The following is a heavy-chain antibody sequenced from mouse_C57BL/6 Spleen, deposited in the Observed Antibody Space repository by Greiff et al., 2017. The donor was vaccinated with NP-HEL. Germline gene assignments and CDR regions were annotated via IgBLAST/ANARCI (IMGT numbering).Heavy chain of an antibody. Sequence: VQLQQPGAELVKPGASVKLSCKASGYTFTSYWMQWVKQRPGQGLEWIGEIDPSDSYTNYNQKFKGKATLTVDTSSSTDYMQLSSLTSEDSAVYYCARDGERFAYWGQGTLVTVSA. V-gene: IGHV1-50*01. CDR1: GYTFTSYW. J-gene: IGHJ3*01. CDR2: IDPSDSYT. CDR3: ARDGERFAY.